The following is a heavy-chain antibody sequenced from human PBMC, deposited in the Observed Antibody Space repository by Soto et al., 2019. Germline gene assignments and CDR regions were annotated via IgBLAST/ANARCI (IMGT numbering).Heavy chain of an antibody. CDR3: AHSPYSSGWYSYFDY. J-gene: IGHJ4*02. CDR1: GFSLSTSGVG. V-gene: IGHV2-5*02. Sequence: QITLKESGPTLVKPTQTLTLTCTFSGFSLSTSGVGVGWIRQPPGKALEWLALIYWDDDKRYSPSLKSRLTITKDTSKNRVSLTMTNMDPVDTATYYCAHSPYSSGWYSYFDYWGQGTLVTVSS. CDR2: IYWDDDK. D-gene: IGHD6-19*01.